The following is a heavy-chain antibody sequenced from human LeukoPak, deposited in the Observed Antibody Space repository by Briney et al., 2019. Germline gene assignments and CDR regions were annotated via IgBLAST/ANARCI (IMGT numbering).Heavy chain of an antibody. CDR2: IYSGGST. V-gene: IGHV3-53*05. CDR3: ARDGVVGSRYNHYYHMDV. CDR1: GFTVSSNY. D-gene: IGHD2-21*01. Sequence: GGSLRLSCAASGFTVSSNYMSWVRQAPGKGLEWVSVIYSGGSTYYADSVKGRFTISRDNFRNTLHLEMSSLRTDDTAVYYCARDGVVGSRYNHYYHMDVWGKGSTVTVSS. J-gene: IGHJ6*03.